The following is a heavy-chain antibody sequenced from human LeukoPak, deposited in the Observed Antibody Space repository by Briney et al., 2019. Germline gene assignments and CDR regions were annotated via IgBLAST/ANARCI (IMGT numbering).Heavy chain of an antibody. D-gene: IGHD1-26*01. Sequence: ASVKVTCKASGYTLTDNHLYWVRQAPGQGLEWMGWIDPNSGVTNFAQNFQGRLTMTTDTSISTAYMELSRLTSDDTTVYYCARELGINAFDVWGQGTLVTVSS. V-gene: IGHV1-2*02. CDR2: IDPNSGVT. J-gene: IGHJ3*01. CDR3: ARELGINAFDV. CDR1: GYTLTDNH.